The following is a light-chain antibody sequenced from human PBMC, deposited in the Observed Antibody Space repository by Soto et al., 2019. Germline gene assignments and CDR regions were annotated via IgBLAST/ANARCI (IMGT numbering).Light chain of an antibody. V-gene: IGKV1-39*01. CDR1: QTINNW. CDR3: QQSYRTPPIT. CDR2: DAS. J-gene: IGKJ5*01. Sequence: DIQMTQSPSILSASVGDRVTITCRATQTINNWLAWYQQKPGRAPKLLIYDASSLESGVPSRFSGSGSGTDFTLTISSLQPEDFATYYCQQSYRTPPITFGQGTRLEI.